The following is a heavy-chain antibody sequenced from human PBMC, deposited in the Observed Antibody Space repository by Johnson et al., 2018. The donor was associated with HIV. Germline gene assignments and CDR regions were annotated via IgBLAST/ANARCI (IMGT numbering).Heavy chain of an antibody. CDR2: ISYDGSNE. CDR3: ARDSFIAVTLSDAFDI. Sequence: QVQLVESGGGLVQPGGSLRLSCAASAFTFSSYAMHWVRQAPGKGLEWMAIISYDGSNEYYADSVKGRFTISRDNSKNTLYLHMSSLRAEDTALYYCARDSFIAVTLSDAFDIWGQGTVVTVSS. CDR1: AFTFSSYA. J-gene: IGHJ3*02. V-gene: IGHV3-30-3*01. D-gene: IGHD6-19*01.